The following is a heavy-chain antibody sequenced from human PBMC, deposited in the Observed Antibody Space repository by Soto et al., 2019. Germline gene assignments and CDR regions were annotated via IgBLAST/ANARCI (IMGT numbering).Heavy chain of an antibody. CDR1: GYTFTAYG. V-gene: IGHV1-46*01. CDR3: ASDVIAVAGTNANLSDY. CDR2: INPNNGST. D-gene: IGHD6-19*01. J-gene: IGHJ4*02. Sequence: GASVKVSCKASGYTFTAYGIAWVRQAPGQGLEWMGIINPNNGSTSYVQKFQGRVTMTRDTSTSTVYMELSSLRSEDTAVYYCASDVIAVAGTNANLSDYWGQGTLVTVS.